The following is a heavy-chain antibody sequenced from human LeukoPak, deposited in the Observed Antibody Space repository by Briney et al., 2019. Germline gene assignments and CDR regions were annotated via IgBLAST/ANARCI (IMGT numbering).Heavy chain of an antibody. Sequence: GASVKVSCKASGYTFTGYYMHWVRQAPGQGLEWMGWINPNSGGTNYVQKFQGRVTMTRGTSISTAYMELNRLIYDDTAVYYCARGCSTASCYNAFDIWGQGTMVTVSS. D-gene: IGHD2-2*02. V-gene: IGHV1-2*02. J-gene: IGHJ3*02. CDR3: ARGCSTASCYNAFDI. CDR1: GYTFTGYY. CDR2: INPNSGGT.